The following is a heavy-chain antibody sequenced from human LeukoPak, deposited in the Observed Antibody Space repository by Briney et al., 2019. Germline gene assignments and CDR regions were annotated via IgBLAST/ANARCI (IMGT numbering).Heavy chain of an antibody. CDR1: GGSFSGYY. Sequence: SETLSLTCAVYGGSFSGYYWSWIRQPPGKGLEWTGEINHSGSTNYNPSLKSRVTISVDTSKNQFSLKLSSVTAADTAVYYCARDYVRCSGGSCYSDSAFDIWGHGTMVTVSS. CDR2: INHSGST. D-gene: IGHD2-15*01. CDR3: ARDYVRCSGGSCYSDSAFDI. J-gene: IGHJ3*02. V-gene: IGHV4-34*01.